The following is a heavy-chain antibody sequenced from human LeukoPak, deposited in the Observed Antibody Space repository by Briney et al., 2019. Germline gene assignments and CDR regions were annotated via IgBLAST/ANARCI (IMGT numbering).Heavy chain of an antibody. CDR2: ISSSSTYI. J-gene: IGHJ4*02. CDR3: ASRPGDFIDSSVYYSF. Sequence: GGSLRLSCAASGFSFSTDTVNWVRQARGKGLEWVSSISSSSTYIYYTDSVKGRFAISRDNARNAVYLQMNRLRTEDTGVYYCASRPGDFIDSSVYYSFWGQGTLVTVSS. D-gene: IGHD3-22*01. V-gene: IGHV3-21*01. CDR1: GFSFSTDT.